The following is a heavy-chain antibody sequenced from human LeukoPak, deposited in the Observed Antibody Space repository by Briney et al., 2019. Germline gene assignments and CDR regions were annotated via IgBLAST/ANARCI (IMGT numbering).Heavy chain of an antibody. CDR2: INHSGST. CDR3: ARKLPVAGPFDY. CDR1: GGSISSSNW. Sequence: SETLSLTCAVSGGSISSSNWWSWIRQPPGKGLEWIGEINHSGSTNYNPSLKSRVTISVDTSKNQFSLKLSSVTAADTAVYYCARKLPVAGPFDYWGQGTLVTVSS. D-gene: IGHD6-19*01. J-gene: IGHJ4*02. V-gene: IGHV4-4*02.